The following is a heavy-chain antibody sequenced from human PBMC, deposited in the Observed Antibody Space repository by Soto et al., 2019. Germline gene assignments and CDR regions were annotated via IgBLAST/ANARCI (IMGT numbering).Heavy chain of an antibody. D-gene: IGHD3-10*02. CDR1: RLTFSGYG. CDR2: ITHDGSKT. Sequence: GGSLRLSCAASRLTFSGYGMHWVRQAPGKGLEWLTFITHDGSKTYYADSVKGRFTISRDNSKNTQYLQMNSLRAEDTALYYRVKDQGLVFGYFTSWGQGALVTVSS. J-gene: IGHJ4*02. V-gene: IGHV3-30*18. CDR3: VKDQGLVFGYFTS.